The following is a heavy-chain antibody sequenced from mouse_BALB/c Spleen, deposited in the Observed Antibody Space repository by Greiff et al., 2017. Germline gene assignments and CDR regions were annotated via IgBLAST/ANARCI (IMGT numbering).Heavy chain of an antibody. CDR1: GFTFSNYW. D-gene: IGHD1-1*01. CDR2: IRLKSNNYAT. V-gene: IGHV6-6*02. CDR3: TRNYYNAMDY. Sequence: EVQLQESGGGLVQPGGSMKLSCVASGFTFSNYWMNWVRQSPEKGLEWVAEIRLKSNNYATHYAESVKGRFTISRDDSKSSVYLQMNNLRAEDTGTYYCTRNYYNAMDYWGQGTSVTVSS. J-gene: IGHJ4*01.